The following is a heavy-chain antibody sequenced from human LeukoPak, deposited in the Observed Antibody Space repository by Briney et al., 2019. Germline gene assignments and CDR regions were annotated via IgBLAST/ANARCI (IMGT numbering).Heavy chain of an antibody. CDR2: INWNGSST. D-gene: IGHD6-19*01. CDR1: GFTFDDYG. J-gene: IGHJ4*02. Sequence: RPGGSLRLSCAASGFTFDDYGMSWVRQAPGKGLEWVSGINWNGSSTGYADSVKGRFTISRDNAKNSLYLQMNSLRAEDTALYYCARVTSSGWSSYFDYWGQGTLVTVSS. V-gene: IGHV3-20*04. CDR3: ARVTSSGWSSYFDY.